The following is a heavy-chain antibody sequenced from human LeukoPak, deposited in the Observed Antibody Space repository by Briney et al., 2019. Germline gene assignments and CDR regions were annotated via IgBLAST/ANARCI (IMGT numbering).Heavy chain of an antibody. CDR1: GFIVSSNY. V-gene: IGHV3-53*01. CDR3: ARDRSDYYDSSGYGAFDI. CDR2: IYSGGST. J-gene: IGHJ3*02. Sequence: GGSLRLSCAASGFIVSSNYMSWVRQAPGKGLEWVSVIYSGGSTYYADSVKGRFTISRDNSKNTLYLQMNSLRAEDTAVYYCARDRSDYYDSSGYGAFDIWGQGTMVTVSS. D-gene: IGHD3-22*01.